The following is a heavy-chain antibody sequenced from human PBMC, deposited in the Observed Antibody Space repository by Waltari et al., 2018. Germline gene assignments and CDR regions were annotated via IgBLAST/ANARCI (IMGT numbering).Heavy chain of an antibody. CDR2: IYTSGST. CDR3: ARVGYSGYDSHFDY. Sequence: QVQLQESGPGLVKPSQTLSLTCTVSGGSISSGSYYWSWIRQPAGKGLEWIGGIYTSGSTNYNPSLRSRVTISVDTSKNQFSLKLSSVTAADTAVYYCARVGYSGYDSHFDYWGQGTLVTVSS. V-gene: IGHV4-61*02. J-gene: IGHJ4*02. D-gene: IGHD5-12*01. CDR1: GGSISSGSYY.